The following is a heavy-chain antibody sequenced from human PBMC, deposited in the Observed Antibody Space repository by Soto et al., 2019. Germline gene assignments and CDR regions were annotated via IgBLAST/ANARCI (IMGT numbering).Heavy chain of an antibody. CDR3: ARGLGPCSSTSCPSSFDY. J-gene: IGHJ4*02. V-gene: IGHV1-69*02. CDR2: IIPILGIA. Sequence: GASVKVSCKASGGTFSSYTISWVRQAPGQGLEWMGRIIPILGIANYAQKFQGRVTITADKSTSTAYMELSSLRSEDTAVYYCARGLGPCSSTSCPSSFDYWGQGTLVTVSS. CDR1: GGTFSSYT. D-gene: IGHD2-2*01.